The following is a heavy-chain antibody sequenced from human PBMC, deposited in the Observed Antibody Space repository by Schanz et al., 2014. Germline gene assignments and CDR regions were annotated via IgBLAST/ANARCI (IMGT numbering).Heavy chain of an antibody. CDR1: EFTFSRYW. Sequence: EVHLVESGGGLVQPGGSLRLSCEASEFTFSRYWMSWVRQAPGKGLDWVANMNQDGSVKNYVDSVKGRFTISRDNAKNSLYLQMNSLRAEDTAVYYCVKDLQRELLRDDHYYGMDVWGQGTTVTVSS. CDR2: MNQDGSVK. D-gene: IGHD1-26*01. J-gene: IGHJ6*02. V-gene: IGHV3-7*01. CDR3: VKDLQRELLRDDHYYGMDV.